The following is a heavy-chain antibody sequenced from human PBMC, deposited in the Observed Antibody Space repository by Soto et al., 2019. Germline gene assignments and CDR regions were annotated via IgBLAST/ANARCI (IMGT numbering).Heavy chain of an antibody. V-gene: IGHV4-34*01. J-gene: IGHJ3*02. CDR2: INHSGST. D-gene: IGHD3-10*01. Sequence: PSETLSLTCAVYGGSFSGYYCSWIRQPPGKGLEWIGEINHSGSTNYNPSLKSRVTISVDTSKNQFSLKLSSVTAADTAVYYCARSNYGSGTSAFDIWGQGTMVTVSS. CDR1: GGSFSGYY. CDR3: ARSNYGSGTSAFDI.